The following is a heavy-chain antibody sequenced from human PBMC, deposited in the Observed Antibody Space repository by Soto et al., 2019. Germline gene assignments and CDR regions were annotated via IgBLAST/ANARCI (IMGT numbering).Heavy chain of an antibody. Sequence: PGESLKISCKGSGYSFTSYWIGWVRQMPGKGLEWMGIIYPGDSDTRYSPSFQGQVTISADKSISTAYLQWSSLKASDTAMYYCARESVVVVPAARHYYYYGMDVWGQGTTVTVSS. CDR3: ARESVVVVPAARHYYYYGMDV. J-gene: IGHJ6*02. CDR2: IYPGDSDT. V-gene: IGHV5-51*01. D-gene: IGHD2-2*01. CDR1: GYSFTSYW.